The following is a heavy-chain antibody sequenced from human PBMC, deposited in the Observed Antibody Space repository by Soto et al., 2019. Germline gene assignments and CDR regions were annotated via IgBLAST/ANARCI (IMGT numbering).Heavy chain of an antibody. CDR2: INHSGST. Sequence: SETLSLTCAVYGGSFSGYYWSWIRQPPGKGLEWIGEINHSGSTNYNPSLKSRVTISVDTSKNQFSLKLSSVTAADTAVYYCACTGGSWRFDCWGQGTLVTVSS. J-gene: IGHJ4*02. V-gene: IGHV4-34*01. CDR3: ACTGGSWRFDC. CDR1: GGSFSGYY. D-gene: IGHD2-15*01.